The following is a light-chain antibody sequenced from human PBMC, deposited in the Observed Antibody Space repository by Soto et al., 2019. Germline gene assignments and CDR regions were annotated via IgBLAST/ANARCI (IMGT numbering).Light chain of an antibody. CDR3: CSYAGSGTPYV. CDR2: EVS. V-gene: IGLV2-23*02. CDR1: TSDVGSYGL. J-gene: IGLJ1*01. Sequence: QSVLTQPASVSGSPGQSITISCTGTTSDVGSYGLVSWYQQHPGKVPKLLIYEVSKRPSGVSNRFSGSKPANTASLTISGLQAEDEADYYCCSYAGSGTPYVFGTGTKVTVL.